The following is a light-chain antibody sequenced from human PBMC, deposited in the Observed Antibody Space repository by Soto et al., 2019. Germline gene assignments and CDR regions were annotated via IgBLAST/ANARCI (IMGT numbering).Light chain of an antibody. V-gene: IGKV3-15*01. CDR1: QSVSSN. CDR3: QHYNNWPRT. CDR2: GAS. Sequence: EIVMTQSPATLSVSPGQRATLSCRASQSVSSNLAWYQQKPGQAPRLLIYGASTRATGIPARFSGSGSGTELTLTISSLQSEDFAVYSCQHYNNWPRTFGQGTKVEIK. J-gene: IGKJ1*01.